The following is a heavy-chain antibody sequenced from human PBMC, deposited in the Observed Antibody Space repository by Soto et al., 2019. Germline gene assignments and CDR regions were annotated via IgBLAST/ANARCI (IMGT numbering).Heavy chain of an antibody. Sequence: QVQLVQSGAEMKKPGASVKVSCKASGYTFNTFEINWVRQATGQGLEWMGWMSPRSGDTGFAQKFQGRVTMTRDTSIGPAFLEVSNLKSEDTAIYYCARQYFDVLTGDFYFDSWGQGTLVTVSS. CDR1: GYTFNTFE. V-gene: IGHV1-8*01. D-gene: IGHD3-9*01. J-gene: IGHJ4*02. CDR2: MSPRSGDT. CDR3: ARQYFDVLTGDFYFDS.